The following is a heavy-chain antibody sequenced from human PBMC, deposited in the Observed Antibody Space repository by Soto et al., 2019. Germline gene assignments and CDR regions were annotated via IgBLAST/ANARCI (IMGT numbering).Heavy chain of an antibody. V-gene: IGHV3-23*01. CDR2: FSGSGGNT. Sequence: EVQLLESGGGLVQPGGSLRLSCAASGFSFSTYAMSWVRQAPGKGLEWVSGFSGSGGNTYYAEAVKGRFTISRDNSKNTLYLQMNSLRAEDTAVYYCAKFGIAAAGRSWFDPWGQGTLVTVSS. CDR3: AKFGIAAAGRSWFDP. D-gene: IGHD6-13*01. J-gene: IGHJ5*02. CDR1: GFSFSTYA.